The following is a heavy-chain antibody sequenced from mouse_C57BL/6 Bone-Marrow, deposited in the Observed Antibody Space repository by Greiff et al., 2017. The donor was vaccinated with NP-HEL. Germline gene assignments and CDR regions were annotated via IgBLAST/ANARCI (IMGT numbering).Heavy chain of an antibody. CDR1: GYTFTSSG. CDR2: FYPRSGNT. Sequence: VQLQQSGAELARPGASVKLSCKASGYTFTSSGISWLKQRTGPGLEWIGEFYPRSGNTYYNEKFKGKATLTADKSSSTAYMELRRLKSEDSAVYFCARMWDYGGRGTALTVSS. CDR3: ARMWDY. V-gene: IGHV1-81*01. J-gene: IGHJ2*01.